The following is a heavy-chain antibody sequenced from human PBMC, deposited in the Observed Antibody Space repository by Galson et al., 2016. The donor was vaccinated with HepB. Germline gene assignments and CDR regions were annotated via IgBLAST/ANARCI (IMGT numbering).Heavy chain of an antibody. Sequence: SCKASGYTSTTYGISWVRQAPGQGLEWMGWISAHTGNTNYAQNLQGRVIMTIDTSTSTAYMDLRSLRSDDTAVYYCATVPWNYGRNFYYFAMDVWGRGTMVSVSS. CDR3: ATVPWNYGRNFYYFAMDV. CDR1: GYTSTTYG. V-gene: IGHV1-18*01. D-gene: IGHD1-7*01. CDR2: ISAHTGNT. J-gene: IGHJ6*02.